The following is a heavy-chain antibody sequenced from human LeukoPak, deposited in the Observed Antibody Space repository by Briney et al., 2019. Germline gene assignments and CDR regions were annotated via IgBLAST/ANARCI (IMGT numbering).Heavy chain of an antibody. V-gene: IGHV3-30*18. Sequence: GGSLRLSCAASGFTFSSYGMHWVRQAPGKGLEWVAVISYDGSNKYYADSVKGRFTISRDNSKNTLYLQMNSLRAEDTAVYCCAKLEQYSYAIWGQGTLVTVSS. CDR3: AKLEQYSYAI. D-gene: IGHD5-18*01. J-gene: IGHJ4*02. CDR1: GFTFSSYG. CDR2: ISYDGSNK.